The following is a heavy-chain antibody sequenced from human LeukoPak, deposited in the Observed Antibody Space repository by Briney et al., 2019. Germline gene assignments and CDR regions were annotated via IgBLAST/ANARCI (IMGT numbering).Heavy chain of an antibody. V-gene: IGHV4-34*01. Sequence: KPSETLSLTCAVYGGSFSGYYWSWIRQPPGKGLEWIGEINHSGSTNYNPSLKSRVTISVDTSKNQFSLKLSSVTAADTAVYYCAGGGDSSSSAGTDYYGMDVWGQGTAVTVSS. D-gene: IGHD6-6*01. CDR1: GGSFSGYY. CDR3: AGGGDSSSSAGTDYYGMDV. J-gene: IGHJ6*02. CDR2: INHSGST.